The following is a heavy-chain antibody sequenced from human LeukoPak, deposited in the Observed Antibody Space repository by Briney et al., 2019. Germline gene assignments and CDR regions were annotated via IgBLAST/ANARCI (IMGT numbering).Heavy chain of an antibody. D-gene: IGHD3-10*01. CDR2: DYCGGNT. J-gene: IGHJ4*02. CDR1: GFSVTTDSYC. CDR3: ARDHFGSLDS. V-gene: IGHV4-61*01. Sequence: KPSETLSHTCTVSGFSVTTDSYCWGWIRQPPGKGLEWIGYDYCGGNTNYDPSLKRRVTISVDTSKNQFSLTLTSVTAADTAVYFCARDHFGSLDSWGQGILVTVSS.